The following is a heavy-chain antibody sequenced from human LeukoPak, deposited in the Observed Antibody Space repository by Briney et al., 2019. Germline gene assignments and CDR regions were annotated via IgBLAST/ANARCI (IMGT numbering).Heavy chain of an antibody. Sequence: PSETLSLTCTVSGGSISSYYWSWIRQPPGKGLEWIGYIYSGSTNYNPSLKSRVTISVDTSKNQFSLKLSSVTAADTAVYYCARTEDIVGATGCFDYWGQGTLVTVSS. CDR3: ARTEDIVGATGCFDY. J-gene: IGHJ4*02. CDR1: GGSISSYY. V-gene: IGHV4-59*12. CDR2: IYSGST. D-gene: IGHD1-26*01.